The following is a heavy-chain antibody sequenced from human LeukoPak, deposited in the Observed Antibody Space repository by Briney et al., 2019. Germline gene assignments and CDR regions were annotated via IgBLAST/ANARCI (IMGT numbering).Heavy chain of an antibody. J-gene: IGHJ4*02. D-gene: IGHD5-18*01. Sequence: PSETLSLTCTVSGGSISSSSYYWGWIRQPPGKGLEWIGSIYYSGSTYYNPSLKSRVTISVDTSKNQFSLKLSSVTAADTAVYYCARLTHSRVDTAMAIDYWGQGTLVTVSS. CDR2: IYYSGST. V-gene: IGHV4-39*01. CDR1: GGSISSSSYY. CDR3: ARLTHSRVDTAMAIDY.